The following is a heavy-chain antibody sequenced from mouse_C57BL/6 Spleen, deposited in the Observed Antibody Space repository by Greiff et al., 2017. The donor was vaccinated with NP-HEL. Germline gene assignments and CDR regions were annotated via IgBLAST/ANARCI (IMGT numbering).Heavy chain of an antibody. J-gene: IGHJ2*01. CDR1: GYTFTSYT. V-gene: IGHV1-4*01. D-gene: IGHD3-3*01. CDR3: ARGDSPYD. CDR2: INPSSGYT. Sequence: QVHVKQSGAELARPGASVKMSCKASGYTFTSYTMHWVKQRPGQGLEWIGYINPSSGYTKYNQKFKDKATLTADKSSSTAYMQLSSLTSEDSAVYYCARGDSPYDWGQGTTLTVSS.